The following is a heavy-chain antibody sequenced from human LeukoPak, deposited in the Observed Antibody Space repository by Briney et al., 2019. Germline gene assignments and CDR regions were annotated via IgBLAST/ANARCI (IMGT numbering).Heavy chain of an antibody. CDR3: ARYYGSGSNAFDI. Sequence: GGSLRLSCAASGFTFSSYAMHWVRQAPGKGLEWVAVISYDGSNKYYADSVKGRFTISRDNSKNTLYLQMNSLRAEDTAVYYCARYYGSGSNAFDIWGQGTMVTVSS. CDR2: ISYDGSNK. J-gene: IGHJ3*02. D-gene: IGHD3-10*01. CDR1: GFTFSSYA. V-gene: IGHV3-30-3*01.